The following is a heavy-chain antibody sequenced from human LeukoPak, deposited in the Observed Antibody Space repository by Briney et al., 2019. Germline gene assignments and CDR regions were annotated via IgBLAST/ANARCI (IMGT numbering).Heavy chain of an antibody. CDR1: GFTFQNYA. CDR3: VLSQANSITQFFDY. V-gene: IGHV3-21*01. J-gene: IGHJ4*02. Sequence: GGSLRLSCTASGFTFQNYAMHWVRQAPGKGLEWVSSISSRSTFIHYADSVKGRFTISRDNYKSSLLLLMNSLRAEDTAVYYCVLSQANSITQFFDYWGQGALVTVSS. CDR2: ISSRSTFI. D-gene: IGHD2/OR15-2a*01.